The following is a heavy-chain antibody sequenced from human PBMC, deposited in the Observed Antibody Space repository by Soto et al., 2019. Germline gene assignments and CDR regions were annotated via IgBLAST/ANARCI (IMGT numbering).Heavy chain of an antibody. D-gene: IGHD3-9*01. CDR3: VLHYDILTGPYWYFDL. CDR2: MNPNSGNT. Sequence: QVQLVQSGAEVKKPGASVKVSCKASGYTFTSYDINWVRQATGQGLEWMGWMNPNSGNTGYAQKFQGRVTMTRNTSISTAYMELSSLRSEDTAVYYCVLHYDILTGPYWYFDLWGRDTLVTVSS. CDR1: GYTFTSYD. V-gene: IGHV1-8*01. J-gene: IGHJ2*01.